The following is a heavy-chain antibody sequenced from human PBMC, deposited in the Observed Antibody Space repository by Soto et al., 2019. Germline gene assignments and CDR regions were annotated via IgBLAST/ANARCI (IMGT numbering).Heavy chain of an antibody. CDR1: GFTFSSYE. D-gene: IGHD6-19*01. CDR3: ARDFLPPQWLGPGVYDI. V-gene: IGHV3-48*03. Sequence: PGGSLRLSCAASGFTFSSYEMNWVRQAPGKGLEWVSYISSSGSTIYYADSVKGRFTISRDNAKNSLYLQMNSLRAEDTAVYYCARDFLPPQWLGPGVYDIWREVTMVTV. J-gene: IGHJ3*02. CDR2: ISSSGSTI.